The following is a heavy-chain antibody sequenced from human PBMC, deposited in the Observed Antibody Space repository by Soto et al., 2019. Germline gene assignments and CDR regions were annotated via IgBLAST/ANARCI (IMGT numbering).Heavy chain of an antibody. CDR3: ARIDGVLNRESPEYGMDV. Sequence: ESLKVSFKGSGYSFPSYWISWVRQMPGKGLELMGRIDPIDSYTNYSPSFQGHVTISAVKSISTAYLQWSSLKASDTAMYYCARIDGVLNRESPEYGMDVWGQGTTVTVSS. CDR1: GYSFPSYW. V-gene: IGHV5-10-1*01. J-gene: IGHJ6*02. D-gene: IGHD3-3*01. CDR2: IDPIDSYT.